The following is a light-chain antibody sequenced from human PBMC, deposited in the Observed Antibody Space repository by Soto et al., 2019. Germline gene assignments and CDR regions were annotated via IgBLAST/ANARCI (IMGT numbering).Light chain of an antibody. V-gene: IGKV1-39*01. CDR1: QTISIY. J-gene: IGKJ1*01. CDR2: TVS. CDR3: QQSYSSPPT. Sequence: DIQMTQSPSSLSASVGDRVTITFRASQTISIYLNWYQQKPGKAPKLLINTVSSLQSGVPSRFSGSRSGPDFTLTISSLQPEDFATYYCQQSYSSPPTFGQGTKVDI.